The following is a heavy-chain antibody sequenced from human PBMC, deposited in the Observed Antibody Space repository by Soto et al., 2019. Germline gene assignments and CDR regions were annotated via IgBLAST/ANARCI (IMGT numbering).Heavy chain of an antibody. D-gene: IGHD6-6*01. CDR2: INPNSGGT. CDR3: AISSYSSTSPLSGMDV. J-gene: IGHJ6*02. CDR1: GYTYTVYH. V-gene: IGHV1-2*04. Sequence: SVKGSRKGSGYTYTVYHVHWRRQAPGKGLEWMGWINPNSGGTNYAQKFQGWVTMTRETSISTAYMELSRLRSDDTAVYYCAISSYSSTSPLSGMDVWGQGTMVTVSS.